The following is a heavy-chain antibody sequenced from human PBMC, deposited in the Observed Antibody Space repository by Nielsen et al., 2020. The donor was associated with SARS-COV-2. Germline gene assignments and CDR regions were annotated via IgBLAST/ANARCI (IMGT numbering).Heavy chain of an antibody. V-gene: IGHV3-48*03. CDR1: GFTFSSYE. D-gene: IGHD4-23*01. CDR2: ISSSGNTI. J-gene: IGHJ4*02. CDR3: ARLVGGNTWGGY. Sequence: GESLKISCAASGFTFSSYEMNWVRQAPGKGLEWVSYISSSGNTIYYADSVKGRFTISRDNAKNSLNLQMNSLRVEDTAVYYCARLVGGNTWGGYWGQGTLVTVSS.